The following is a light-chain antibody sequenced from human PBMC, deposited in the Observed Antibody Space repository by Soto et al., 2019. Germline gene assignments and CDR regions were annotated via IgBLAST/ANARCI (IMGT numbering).Light chain of an antibody. Sequence: EIVLTQSPGTLSLSPGERATLSCRASQSVSSSYLAWYQQKPGQAPRLLIYGASSRATGIPDRFSGSGSGSDSNLTISRLEPEDVAVYYCQQYGSSPLTFGGGTKVESK. CDR3: QQYGSSPLT. V-gene: IGKV3-20*01. CDR2: GAS. J-gene: IGKJ4*01. CDR1: QSVSSSY.